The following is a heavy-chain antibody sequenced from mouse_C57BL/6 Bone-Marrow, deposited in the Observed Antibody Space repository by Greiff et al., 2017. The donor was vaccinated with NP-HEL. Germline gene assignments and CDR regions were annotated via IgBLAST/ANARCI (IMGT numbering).Heavy chain of an antibody. V-gene: IGHV14-3*01. CDR2: IDPANGNP. CDR1: GFNIKNTY. D-gene: IGHD1-1*01. Sequence: EVQLQQSVAELVRPGASVKLSCTASGFNIKNTYMHWVKQRPEQGLEWIGRIDPANGNPKYAQKFQGKATITADTSSNPAYLQLSSLTSEDTAIYYCARRYYGPHYFDYWGQGTTLTVSS. CDR3: ARRYYGPHYFDY. J-gene: IGHJ2*01.